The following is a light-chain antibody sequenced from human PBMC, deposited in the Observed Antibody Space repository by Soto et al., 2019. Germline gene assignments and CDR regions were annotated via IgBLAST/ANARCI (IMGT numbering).Light chain of an antibody. V-gene: IGKV3-20*01. CDR3: QQYGRSPWT. J-gene: IGKJ1*01. CDR1: QSVSSNY. CDR2: GAS. Sequence: EIVLTQSPGTLSLSPGERATLSCRASQSVSSNYLAWYQQKPGQAPRLLIYGASNRATGIPDRVSGSGSGTDFTLTISRLEPEDFAVYYCQQYGRSPWTFGQGTKVDNK.